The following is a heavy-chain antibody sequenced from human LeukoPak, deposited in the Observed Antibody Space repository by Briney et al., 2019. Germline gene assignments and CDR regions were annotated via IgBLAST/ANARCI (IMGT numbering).Heavy chain of an antibody. Sequence: SETLSLTCTVSGGSISSYYWSWIRQPPGKGLEWIGYIYYSGSTNYNPSLKSRVTISVDTSKNQFSLKLSSVTAADTAVYYCASSFWSGYPDPFDYWGQGTLVTVSS. J-gene: IGHJ4*02. CDR3: ASSFWSGYPDPFDY. D-gene: IGHD3-3*01. CDR1: GGSISSYY. V-gene: IGHV4-59*01. CDR2: IYYSGST.